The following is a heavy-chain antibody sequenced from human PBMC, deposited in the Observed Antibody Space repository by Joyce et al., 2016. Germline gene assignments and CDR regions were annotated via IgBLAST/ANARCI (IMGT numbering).Heavy chain of an antibody. V-gene: IGHV1-69*01. Sequence: QVQLVQSGAEVIKPGSSVKVSCKASGGTFRNFAINWVRQAPGQGLEWMGGIIPIFDSGNYAQEFHDRVTITADESTSTAYMEMRSLRADDMAVYYCARKAAGGYFQDWGQGTLVTVSA. CDR2: IIPIFDSG. CDR1: GGTFRNFA. D-gene: IGHD6-13*01. CDR3: ARKAAGGYFQD. J-gene: IGHJ1*01.